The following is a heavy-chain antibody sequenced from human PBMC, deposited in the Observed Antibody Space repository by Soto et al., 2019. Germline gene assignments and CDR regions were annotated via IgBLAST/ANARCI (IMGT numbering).Heavy chain of an antibody. V-gene: IGHV3-23*01. CDR3: AKARCTTADCYVPDY. Sequence: GGSLRLSCAASGFSFRTYTMSWVRQAPGKGLEWLSVISGSGGSPSYADSVQGRFVISRDNARNTLYLHMNSLRAEDTAMYYCAKARCTTADCYVPDYWGRGTLVTVSS. CDR2: ISGSGGSP. J-gene: IGHJ4*02. D-gene: IGHD2-8*01. CDR1: GFSFRTYT.